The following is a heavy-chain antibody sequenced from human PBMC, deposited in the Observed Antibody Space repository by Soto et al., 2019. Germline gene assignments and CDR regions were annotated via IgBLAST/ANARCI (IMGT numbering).Heavy chain of an antibody. CDR3: AKEFQWELHAFDI. Sequence: QVQLVESGGGVVQPGRSLRLSCAASGFTFSTYGMHWVRQAPGKGLEWVAVMGNGGITTFYADSVKGRFTISRDNSKNTLFLQMNSLRADDTAVYYCAKEFQWELHAFDIWGQGTMVTVSS. CDR2: MGNGGITT. CDR1: GFTFSTYG. J-gene: IGHJ3*02. D-gene: IGHD1-26*01. V-gene: IGHV3-30*18.